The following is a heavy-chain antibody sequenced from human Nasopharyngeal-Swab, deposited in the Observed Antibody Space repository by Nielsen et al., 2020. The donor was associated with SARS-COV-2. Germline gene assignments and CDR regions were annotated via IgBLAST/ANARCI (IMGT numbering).Heavy chain of an antibody. J-gene: IGHJ4*02. D-gene: IGHD6-6*01. CDR2: IGGSGVTT. CDR1: GFTFSSYG. Sequence: GESLKISCAASGFTFSSYGMSWVRQAPGKGLQWVSGIGGSGVTTYYADSVKGRFTISRDNSKNTLYVQMNSLRAEDTAVYYCARDGGEYSSSWLVDYWGQGTLVTVSS. V-gene: IGHV3-23*01. CDR3: ARDGGEYSSSWLVDY.